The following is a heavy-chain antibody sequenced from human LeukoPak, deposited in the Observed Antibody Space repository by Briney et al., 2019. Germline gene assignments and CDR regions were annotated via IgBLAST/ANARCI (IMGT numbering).Heavy chain of an antibody. CDR3: AREVGATDDY. J-gene: IGHJ4*02. CDR1: GFTFSSYN. V-gene: IGHV3-21*01. Sequence: PGESLRLSCAASGFTFSSYNMNWVRQAPGKGLEWVSSISGSSTYTYYADSVRGRFTISRDNAKNSLFLHMNSLRAEDTAVYYCAREVGATDDYWGQGTLVTVSS. D-gene: IGHD1-26*01. CDR2: ISGSSTYT.